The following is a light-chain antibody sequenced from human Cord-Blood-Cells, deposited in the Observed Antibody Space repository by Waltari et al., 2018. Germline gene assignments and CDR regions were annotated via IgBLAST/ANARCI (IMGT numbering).Light chain of an antibody. CDR3: CSYAGSYTGV. J-gene: IGLJ1*01. CDR1: RSDVAGYNY. Sequence: QSALTQPRPVSGSPGQSVNISCTATRSDVAGYNYVSWYQQHPGKAPKLMIYDVSKRPSGVPDRFSGSKSGNTASLTISGLQAEDEADYYCCSYAGSYTGVFGTGTKVTVL. CDR2: DVS. V-gene: IGLV2-11*01.